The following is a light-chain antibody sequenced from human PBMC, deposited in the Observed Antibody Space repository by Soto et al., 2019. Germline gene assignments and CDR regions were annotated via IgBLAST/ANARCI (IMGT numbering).Light chain of an antibody. J-gene: IGKJ1*01. CDR2: DAS. V-gene: IGKV3-20*01. Sequence: EIVLTQSPATLSLSPGERATLSCRASQSVSSYLAWYQQKPGQAPRLLIYDASSRATGIPGRFSGSGSGTDFTLTISRLEPEDFAVYYCQQYGSSPQTFGQGTKVDI. CDR1: QSVSSY. CDR3: QQYGSSPQT.